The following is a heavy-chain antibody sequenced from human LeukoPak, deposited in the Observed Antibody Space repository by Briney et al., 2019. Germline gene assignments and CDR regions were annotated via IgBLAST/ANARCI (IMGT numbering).Heavy chain of an antibody. Sequence: GGSLRLSCAASGFTFSTYNMNWVRQAPGKELEWVSSISSSSSYIYYADSVKGRFTISRDNAKNSLYLQMNSLRAEDTAVYYCARVKDPAYPGAFDIWGQGTRVTVSS. V-gene: IGHV3-21*01. CDR3: ARVKDPAYPGAFDI. CDR1: GFTFSTYN. J-gene: IGHJ3*02. CDR2: ISSSSSYI.